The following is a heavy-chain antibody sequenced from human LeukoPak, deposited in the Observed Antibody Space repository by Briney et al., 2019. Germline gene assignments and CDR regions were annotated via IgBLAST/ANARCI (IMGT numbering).Heavy chain of an antibody. D-gene: IGHD2-2*01. Sequence: GESLQISCKGSGYSFTSYWIGWVRQMPGKGLEWMGIIYPGDSDTRYSPSFQGQVTISADKSISTAYLQWSSLKASDTAMYYCARQGWDCSSTSCFGLDPWGQGTLVTVSS. V-gene: IGHV5-51*01. CDR3: ARQGWDCSSTSCFGLDP. CDR2: IYPGDSDT. J-gene: IGHJ5*02. CDR1: GYSFTSYW.